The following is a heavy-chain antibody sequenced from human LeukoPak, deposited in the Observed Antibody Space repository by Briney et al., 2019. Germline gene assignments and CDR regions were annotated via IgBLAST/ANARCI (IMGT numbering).Heavy chain of an antibody. V-gene: IGHV3-23*01. J-gene: IGHJ4*02. CDR2: FGHNGGIT. D-gene: IGHD3-3*01. CDR1: GFTFNYYG. CDR3: AKQAGWGGYFSFLPFDF. Sequence: PGGSLRLSCAASGFTFNYYGLSWVRQAPGKGLEWVSGFGHNGGITYSDSVKGRFTISRDNSKNTLFLQMNSLRADDTAVYFCAKQAGWGGYFSFLPFDFWGRGTLVTVSS.